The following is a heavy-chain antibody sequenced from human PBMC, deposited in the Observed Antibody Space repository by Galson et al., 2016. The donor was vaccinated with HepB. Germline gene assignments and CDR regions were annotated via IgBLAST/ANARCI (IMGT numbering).Heavy chain of an antibody. CDR2: ISVNNGNT. V-gene: IGHV1-18*01. CDR3: ARAYDNYGDEYFYGLDV. J-gene: IGHJ6*02. D-gene: IGHD4-17*01. CDR1: GYTFMTYG. Sequence: SVKVSCKASGYTFMTYGISWVRQAPGQGLEWMGRISVNNGNTNYAQKFQGRVFMTTDTATSTAYREVRGLRYDDTAVYYCARAYDNYGDEYFYGLDVWGQGTTVTVSS.